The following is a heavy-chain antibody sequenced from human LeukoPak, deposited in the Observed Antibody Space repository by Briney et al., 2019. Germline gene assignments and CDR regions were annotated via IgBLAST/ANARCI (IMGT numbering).Heavy chain of an antibody. J-gene: IGHJ4*02. Sequence: SETLSLTCTASGCSFTNYYWSWIRQPPGKGLEWIGYVYYSGSTNYNPSLKSRVTISVDTSKNQFSLKLSSVTAADTAVYYCAATMVRGVHTHFDYWGQGTLVTVSS. D-gene: IGHD3-10*01. V-gene: IGHV4-59*08. CDR1: GCSFTNYY. CDR2: VYYSGST. CDR3: AATMVRGVHTHFDY.